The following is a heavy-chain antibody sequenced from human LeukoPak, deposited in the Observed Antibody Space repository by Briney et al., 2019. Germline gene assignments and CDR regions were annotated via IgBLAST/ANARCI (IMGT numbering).Heavy chain of an antibody. CDR1: GFTFSSYS. V-gene: IGHV3-23*01. D-gene: IGHD3-10*01. J-gene: IGHJ4*02. Sequence: GGSLRLSCAASGFTFSSYSMNWVRQAPGKGLEWVSAISGSGGSTYYADSVKGRFTISRDNSKNTLYLQMNSLRAEDTAVYYCAKLPSYGSYFDYWGQGTLVTVSS. CDR2: ISGSGGST. CDR3: AKLPSYGSYFDY.